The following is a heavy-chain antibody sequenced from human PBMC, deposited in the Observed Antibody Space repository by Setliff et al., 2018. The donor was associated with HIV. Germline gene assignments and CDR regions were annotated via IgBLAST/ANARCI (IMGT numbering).Heavy chain of an antibody. D-gene: IGHD3-16*02. CDR2: IKYSGNT. J-gene: IGHJ4*02. CDR3: TRGNDSVWGSFRSPLKYFFDF. Sequence: PSETLSLTCTVSGGSINTYWSWIRQPPGKGLEWIGYIKYSGNTNYNPSLKSRATISVDTSKNQFSLKVTSVTAADTAVYYCTRGNDSVWGSFRSPLKYFFDFWGQGTLVTVSS. CDR1: GGSINTY. V-gene: IGHV4-59*08.